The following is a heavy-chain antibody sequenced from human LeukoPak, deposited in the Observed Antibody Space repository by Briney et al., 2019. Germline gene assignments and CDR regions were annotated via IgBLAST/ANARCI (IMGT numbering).Heavy chain of an antibody. D-gene: IGHD2-2*02. V-gene: IGHV4-34*01. Sequence: SETLSLTCAVYGGSFSGYYWSWIRQPPGKGLEWIGEINHSGGTNYNPSLKSRVTISVDTSKNQFSLKPSSVTAADTAVYYCAGRDCSSTSCYTRRGYFDYWGQGTLVTVSS. CDR2: INHSGGT. CDR3: AGRDCSSTSCYTRRGYFDY. J-gene: IGHJ4*02. CDR1: GGSFSGYY.